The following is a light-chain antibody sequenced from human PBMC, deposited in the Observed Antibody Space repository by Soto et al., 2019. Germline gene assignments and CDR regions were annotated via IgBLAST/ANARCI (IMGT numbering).Light chain of an antibody. Sequence: DIQMTQSPSSLSASVGDRVTITCRASQSINSFLNWYQQKPGKAPNLLIYAASSLQSGVPSRFSGSGSGTDFTLTISSLQPEDFATYYCQQSYSTPYTFGQGPKLEI. J-gene: IGKJ2*01. CDR2: AAS. V-gene: IGKV1-39*01. CDR3: QQSYSTPYT. CDR1: QSINSF.